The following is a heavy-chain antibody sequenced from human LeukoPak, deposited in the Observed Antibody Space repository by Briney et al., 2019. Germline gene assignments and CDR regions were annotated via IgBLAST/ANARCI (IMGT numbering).Heavy chain of an antibody. J-gene: IGHJ4*02. CDR2: IYYTGTT. CDR3: ARTGFRYYDSSGYYDKRTNDY. V-gene: IGHV4-59*01. CDR1: GGSITSYY. D-gene: IGHD3-22*01. Sequence: PSETLSLTCTVSGGSITSYYWSSIRQSPGKGLEWIGYIYYTGTTNYNPSLKSRVTISVDTSKNQFSLKLSSVTAADTAVYYCARTGFRYYDSSGYYDKRTNDYWGQGTLVTVSS.